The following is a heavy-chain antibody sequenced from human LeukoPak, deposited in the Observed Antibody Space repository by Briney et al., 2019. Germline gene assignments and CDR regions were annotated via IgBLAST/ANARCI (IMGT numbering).Heavy chain of an antibody. V-gene: IGHV3-23*01. CDR3: AKEDGKVAGSLRYSDY. D-gene: IGHD6-19*01. J-gene: IGHJ4*02. Sequence: GSLRLSCAASGFTFSNYAVSRVRQAPGKGLEWVSGISGSGGSRDYADSVKGRFTISRDNSKNTLYLQMSSLRAEDTAVYYCAKEDGKVAGSLRYSDYWGQGTLVTVSS. CDR2: ISGSGGSR. CDR1: GFTFSNYA.